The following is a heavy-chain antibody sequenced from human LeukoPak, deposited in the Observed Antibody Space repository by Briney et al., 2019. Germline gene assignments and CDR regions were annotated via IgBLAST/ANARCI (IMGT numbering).Heavy chain of an antibody. V-gene: IGHV3-53*01. CDR3: VGGHDLEFEF. CDR2: IYAGGNT. D-gene: IGHD4-23*01. Sequence: GGSLRLSCAASGFSVGTNYMTWVRQAPGKGLEWVSMIYAGGNTYYRDSVKGRFTISRDSSKNTVFLHMSGLRDDDTAVYYCVGGHDLEFEFWGQGTLVIVSS. CDR1: GFSVGTNY. J-gene: IGHJ5*01.